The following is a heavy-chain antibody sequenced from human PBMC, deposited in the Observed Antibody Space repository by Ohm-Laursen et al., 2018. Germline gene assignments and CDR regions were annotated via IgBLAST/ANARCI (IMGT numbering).Heavy chain of an antibody. D-gene: IGHD4-23*01. V-gene: IGHV3-15*01. J-gene: IGHJ4*02. CDR3: TTELRWELPNFNY. CDR1: GFTFSNAW. CDR2: IRSKTDGGTT. Sequence: SLRLSCAASGFTFSNAWMTWVRQAPGKGLEWVGRIRSKTDGGTTDYSAPVEGRFTISRDDSKTTLYLQMNSLKTEDTALYYCTTELRWELPNFNYWGQGTLVTVSS.